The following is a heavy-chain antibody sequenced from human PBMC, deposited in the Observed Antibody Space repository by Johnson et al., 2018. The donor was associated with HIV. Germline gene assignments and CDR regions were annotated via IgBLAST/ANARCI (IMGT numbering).Heavy chain of an antibody. CDR1: GFTFSSYG. CDR2: IYSGGST. V-gene: IGHV3-66*01. Sequence: EVQLVESGGGVVQPGRSLRLSCAASGFTFSSYGMHWVRQAPGKGLEWVLVIYSGGSTYYADSVKGRFTISRDNSKNTLYLQMNSLRAEDTAVYYCAREVGNAGAFDIWGQGTMVTVSS. J-gene: IGHJ3*02. D-gene: IGHD1-26*01. CDR3: AREVGNAGAFDI.